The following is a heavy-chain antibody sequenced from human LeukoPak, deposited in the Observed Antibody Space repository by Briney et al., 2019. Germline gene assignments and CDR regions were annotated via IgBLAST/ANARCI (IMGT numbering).Heavy chain of an antibody. CDR3: ARVFSAVTTDTYYYYYMDV. CDR2: INHSGST. Sequence: SETLSLTCAVYGGSFSGYYWGWIRQPPGKGLEWIGEINHSGSTNYNPSLKSRVTISVDTSKNQFSLKLSSVTAADTAVYYCARVFSAVTTDTYYYYYMDVWGKGTTVTVSS. V-gene: IGHV4-34*01. J-gene: IGHJ6*03. CDR1: GGSFSGYY. D-gene: IGHD4-17*01.